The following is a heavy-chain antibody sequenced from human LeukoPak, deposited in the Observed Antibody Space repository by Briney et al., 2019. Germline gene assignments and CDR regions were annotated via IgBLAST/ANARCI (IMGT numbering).Heavy chain of an antibody. Sequence: SETLSLTCSVSGGSISNYCWSWIRQPAGKGLEWIGRIYTSASTNYNPSLKSRVTLSVDASKNQFSLRLSSLTAADTAVYYCARGRYCSATICSGGDAFDIWGQGTVVTVSS. D-gene: IGHD5-24*01. CDR2: IYTSAST. CDR1: GGSISNYC. CDR3: ARGRYCSATICSGGDAFDI. V-gene: IGHV4-4*07. J-gene: IGHJ3*02.